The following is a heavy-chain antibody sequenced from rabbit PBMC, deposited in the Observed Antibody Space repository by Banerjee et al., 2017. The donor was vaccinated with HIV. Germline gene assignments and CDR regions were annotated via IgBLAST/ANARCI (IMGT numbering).Heavy chain of an antibody. CDR3: ARAFTGNSKNVYFDL. Sequence: QEQLVESGGGLVQPEGSLKLSCTASGFPFSNKAVMCWVRQAPGKGLEWIACINAVTGKPVYASWAKGRSTFSKTSSTTVTLQMTSLTAADTATYFCARAFTGNSKNVYFDLWGPGTLVT. D-gene: IGHD7-1*01. J-gene: IGHJ4*01. V-gene: IGHV1S45*01. CDR2: INAVTGKP. CDR1: GFPFSNKAV.